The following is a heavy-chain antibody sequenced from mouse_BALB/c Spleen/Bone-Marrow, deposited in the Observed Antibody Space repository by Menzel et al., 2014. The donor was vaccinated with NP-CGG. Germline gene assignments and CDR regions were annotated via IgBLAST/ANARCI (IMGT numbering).Heavy chain of an antibody. D-gene: IGHD2-4*01. CDR2: IDPANGNT. Sequence: EVQLQQSGAELVKPRASVKLSCTASGFNIKDTYMHWVKQRPEQGLEWIGRIDPANGNTKYDPKFQGKATITADTSSNTAYLQLSSLTSEDTAVYYCARYDYGVYFDYWGQGTTLTVSS. CDR1: GFNIKDTY. V-gene: IGHV14-3*02. J-gene: IGHJ2*01. CDR3: ARYDYGVYFDY.